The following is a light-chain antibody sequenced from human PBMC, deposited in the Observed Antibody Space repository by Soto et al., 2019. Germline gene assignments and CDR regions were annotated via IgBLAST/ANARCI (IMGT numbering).Light chain of an antibody. CDR2: DVS. Sequence: QSVLTQAASVSGSPGQSITISCTGTSSDVGGYNYVSWYQQHPGKAPKLMIYDVSNQPSGVSNRFSGSKSGNTASLTISGLQAEDEADYYCSSYTTSSTVVFGGGTKLTVL. CDR3: SSYTTSSTVV. J-gene: IGLJ2*01. CDR1: SSDVGGYNY. V-gene: IGLV2-14*01.